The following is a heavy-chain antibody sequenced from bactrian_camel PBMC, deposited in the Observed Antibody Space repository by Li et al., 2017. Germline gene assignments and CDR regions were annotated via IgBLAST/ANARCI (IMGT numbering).Heavy chain of an antibody. CDR2: INSGGGST. J-gene: IGHJ4*01. CDR1: GFTFSSYW. D-gene: IGHD6*01. V-gene: IGHV3S1*01. Sequence: HVQLVESGGGLVQPGGSLRLSCAASGFTFSSYWMYWVRQAPGKGLEWVSAINSGGGSTYYADSVKGRFTISRDNAKNTLYLQLNSLKTQDTAEYYCAAPYGGSWWEYNYWGQGTQVTVS. CDR3: AAPYGGSWWEYNY.